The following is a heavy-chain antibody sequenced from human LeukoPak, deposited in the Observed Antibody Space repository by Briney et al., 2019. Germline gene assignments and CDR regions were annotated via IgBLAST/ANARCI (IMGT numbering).Heavy chain of an antibody. D-gene: IGHD6-19*01. Sequence: GASVTVSCKASGYTFTGYYMHWVRQAPGQGLEWMGWINPNSGGTNYAQKFQGRVTMTRDTSISTAYMELSRLRSDDTAVYYCARVRIVVAEGNWFDPWGQGTLVTVSS. V-gene: IGHV1-2*02. J-gene: IGHJ5*02. CDR3: ARVRIVVAEGNWFDP. CDR2: INPNSGGT. CDR1: GYTFTGYY.